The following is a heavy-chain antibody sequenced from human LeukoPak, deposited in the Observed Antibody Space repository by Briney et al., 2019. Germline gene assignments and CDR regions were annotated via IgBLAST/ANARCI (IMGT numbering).Heavy chain of an antibody. J-gene: IGHJ4*02. CDR3: AKTKGYSYGYYFDY. CDR2: MSYDGFNK. CDR1: GFTFSSYA. V-gene: IGHV3-30*18. Sequence: GGSLRPSCAVSGFTFSSYAMHWVRQSLGKGLEWVAVMSYDGFNKYYADSVKGRFTISRDNSKNTLYLQMNSLRAEDTAVYYCAKTKGYSYGYYFDYWGQGTLVTVSS. D-gene: IGHD5-18*01.